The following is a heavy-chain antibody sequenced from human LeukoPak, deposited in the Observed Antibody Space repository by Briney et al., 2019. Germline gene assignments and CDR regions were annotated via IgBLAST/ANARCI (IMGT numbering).Heavy chain of an antibody. CDR1: GFTFSNYV. CDR3: TTAPYPDY. V-gene: IGHV3-15*05. Sequence: GGSLRLSCAASGFTFSNYVMHWVRQAPGKGLEWVARIKSRANAETREYAASVIGRFFISRDDSKNMVYLQMNSLKSEDTALYYCTTAPYPDYWGQGTLVTVSS. CDR2: IKSRANAETR. J-gene: IGHJ4*02.